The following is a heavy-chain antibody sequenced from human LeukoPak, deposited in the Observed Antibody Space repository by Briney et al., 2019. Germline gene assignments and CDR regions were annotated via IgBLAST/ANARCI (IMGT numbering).Heavy chain of an antibody. CDR1: GFSVSSNY. J-gene: IGHJ6*04. V-gene: IGHV3-66*01. CDR3: ARGHYYGLDV. Sequence: GGSLRLSCEASGFSVSSNYMNWVRQAPGKGLEWVSVIHNDGSTYYADSVKGRFIISRDNSKNTLYLQMNSLRAEDTAVYYCARGHYYGLDVWGKGTTVTISS. CDR2: IHNDGST.